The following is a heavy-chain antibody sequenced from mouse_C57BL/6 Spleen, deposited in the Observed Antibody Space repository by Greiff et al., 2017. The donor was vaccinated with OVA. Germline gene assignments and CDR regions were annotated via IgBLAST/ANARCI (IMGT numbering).Heavy chain of an antibody. V-gene: IGHV5-4*01. D-gene: IGHD2-2*01. J-gene: IGHJ1*03. Sequence: EVKLVESGGGLVKPGGSLKLSCAASGFTFSSYAMSWVRQTPEKRLEWVATISDGGSYTYYPDNVKGRFTISRDNAKNNLYLQMSHLKSEDTAMYYCARDGGYSENGEYFDVWGTGTTVTVSS. CDR2: ISDGGSYT. CDR1: GFTFSSYA. CDR3: ARDGGYSENGEYFDV.